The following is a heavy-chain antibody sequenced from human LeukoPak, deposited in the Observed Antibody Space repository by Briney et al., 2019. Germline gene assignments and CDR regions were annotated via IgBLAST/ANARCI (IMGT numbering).Heavy chain of an antibody. J-gene: IGHJ6*03. CDR1: GFSFSNYG. V-gene: IGHV3-33*06. CDR2: IWYDGSNK. Sequence: GRSLRLSCAVSGFSFSNYGMDWVRQAPGKGLEWVALIWYDGSNKYYADSVKGRFTISRDNSKNTLYLKMNTLRAEDTAVYYCAKARGAATYYYYYMDVWGKGTTVTVYS. CDR3: AKARGAATYYYYYMDV. D-gene: IGHD1-26*01.